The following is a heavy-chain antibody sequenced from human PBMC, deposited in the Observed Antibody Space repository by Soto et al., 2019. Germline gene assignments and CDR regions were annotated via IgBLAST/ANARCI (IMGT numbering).Heavy chain of an antibody. V-gene: IGHV3-66*01. CDR2: IFSNGDT. D-gene: IGHD1-1*01. CDR3: ARDGTYNWV. Sequence: ELQLVASGGGLVQPGGSLRLSCAASGFTVSNNYVRWVRQAPGKGLEWVSLIFSNGDTRYADSVKGSFTISRDSSSNTLYLQMTRLSVEDTAVYYCARDGTYNWVGGQGIHVTVSS. CDR1: GFTVSNNY. J-gene: IGHJ4*02.